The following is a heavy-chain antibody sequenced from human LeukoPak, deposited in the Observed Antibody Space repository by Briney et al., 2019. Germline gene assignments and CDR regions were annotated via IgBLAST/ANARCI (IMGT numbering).Heavy chain of an antibody. CDR2: ISYDGSNK. CDR1: GFTFSSYA. Sequence: GGSLRLSCVASGFTFSSYAMHWVRQAPGKGLEWVAVISYDGSNKYYADSVKGRFTISRDNSKNTLYLQMNSLRAEDTAVYYCASLQPAFDYWGQGTLVTVSS. V-gene: IGHV3-30-3*01. J-gene: IGHJ4*02. D-gene: IGHD1-14*01. CDR3: ASLQPAFDY.